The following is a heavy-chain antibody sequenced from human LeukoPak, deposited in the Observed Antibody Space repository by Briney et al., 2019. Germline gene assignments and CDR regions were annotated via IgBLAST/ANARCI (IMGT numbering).Heavy chain of an antibody. CDR3: ARSERYSSGWYFYFDY. CDR2: IYYSGST. J-gene: IGHJ4*02. D-gene: IGHD6-19*01. V-gene: IGHV4-61*08. Sequence: PSETLSLTCTVSGGSIGSGGYYWSWIRQPPGKGLEWIGHIYYSGSTNYNPSLKSRVTISIDTSKNQFPLNLSSVTAADTAVYYCARSERYSSGWYFYFDYWGQGTLVTVSS. CDR1: GGSIGSGGYY.